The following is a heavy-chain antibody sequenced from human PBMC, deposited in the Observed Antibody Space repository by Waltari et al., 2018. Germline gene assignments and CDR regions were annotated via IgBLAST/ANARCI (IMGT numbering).Heavy chain of an antibody. CDR2: IWYDGSNK. CDR1: GFTFSSYG. J-gene: IGHJ3*02. CDR3: ARDFLSIDYGGDDAFDI. Sequence: QVQLVESGGGVVQPGRSLRLSCAASGFTFSSYGMHWVRQAPGRGLEWVAVIWYDGSNKYYADSVKGRFTISRDNSKNTLYLQMNSLRAEDTAVYYCARDFLSIDYGGDDAFDIWGQGTMVTVSS. V-gene: IGHV3-33*01. D-gene: IGHD4-17*01.